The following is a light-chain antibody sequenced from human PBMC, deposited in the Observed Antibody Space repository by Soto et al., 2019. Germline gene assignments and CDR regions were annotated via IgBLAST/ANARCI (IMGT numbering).Light chain of an antibody. CDR1: SSNIGSNY. CDR3: AAWDDSLSGRV. V-gene: IGLV1-47*01. Sequence: QAVVTQPPSASGTPGQRVTIPFSGRSSNIGSNYVYWYQQLPGTAPKLLIYRNNQRPSGVPDRFSGSKSGTSASLAISGLRSEDEADYYCAAWDDSLSGRVFGGGTKLTVL. J-gene: IGLJ2*01. CDR2: RNN.